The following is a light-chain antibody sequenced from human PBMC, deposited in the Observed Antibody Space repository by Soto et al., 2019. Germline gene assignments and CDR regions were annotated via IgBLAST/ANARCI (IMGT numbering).Light chain of an antibody. Sequence: QSVLTQPASVSGSPGQSITISCTGTGSDIRAYNFVSWYQQQPGKAPKLMLYDVNIRPSGVSNRFSGSKSGNTASLTISGLQAEDDADYYCTSWTTSNTMIFGGGTKPTVL. CDR1: GSDIRAYNF. CDR2: DVN. V-gene: IGLV2-14*03. J-gene: IGLJ2*01. CDR3: TSWTTSNTMI.